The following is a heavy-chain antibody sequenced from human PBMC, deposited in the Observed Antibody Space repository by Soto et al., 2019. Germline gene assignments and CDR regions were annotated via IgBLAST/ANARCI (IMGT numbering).Heavy chain of an antibody. CDR3: ATYYGSGSYFVY. CDR1: GGSISSSSYY. Sequence: QLQLQESGPGLVKPSETLSLTCTVSGGSISSSSYYWGWIRQPPGKGLEWIGSIYYGGSTYFNPSLKSRVTISVDTSKNQFSLKLSSVTAADRAVYYCATYYGSGSYFVYWGQGTLVTVSS. V-gene: IGHV4-39*01. J-gene: IGHJ4*02. CDR2: IYYGGST. D-gene: IGHD3-10*01.